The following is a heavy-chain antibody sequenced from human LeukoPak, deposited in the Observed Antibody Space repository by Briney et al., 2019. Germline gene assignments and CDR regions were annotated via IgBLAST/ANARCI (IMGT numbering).Heavy chain of an antibody. D-gene: IGHD4-23*01. J-gene: IGHJ3*02. Sequence: PSETLSLTCAVYGGSFSGYYWSWIRQPPGKGLEWIGEINHSGSTNYNPSLKSRVTISVDTSKNQFSLKLSSVTAADTAVYYCAREYGGNSGAFDIWGQGTMVTVSS. V-gene: IGHV4-34*01. CDR1: GGSFSGYY. CDR3: AREYGGNSGAFDI. CDR2: INHSGST.